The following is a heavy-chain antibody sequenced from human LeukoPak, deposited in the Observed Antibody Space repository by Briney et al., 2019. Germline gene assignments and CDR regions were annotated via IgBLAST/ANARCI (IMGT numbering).Heavy chain of an antibody. CDR1: GFTFSSYA. CDR3: AKATGTLGN. D-gene: IGHD1-1*01. CDR2: ISYDGSNK. J-gene: IGHJ4*02. Sequence: PGGSLRLSCAASGFTFSSYAMHWVRQAPGKGLEWVAVISYDGSNKYYADSVKGRFTISRDNSKNTLYLQMNSLTAEATAIYYYAKATGTLGNWGQGTLVTVSS. V-gene: IGHV3-30*04.